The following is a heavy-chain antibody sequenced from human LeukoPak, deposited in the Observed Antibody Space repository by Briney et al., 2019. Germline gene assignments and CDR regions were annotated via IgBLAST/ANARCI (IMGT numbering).Heavy chain of an antibody. D-gene: IGHD1-26*01. V-gene: IGHV3-30-3*01. J-gene: IGHJ4*02. Sequence: GRSLRLSCAASGFTFSSYAMHWVRQAPGKGLEWVAVISYDGSNKYYADSVKGRFTISRDNSKNTLYLQMNSLRAEDTAVYYWARDALSGSYRDYWGQGTLVTVSS. CDR2: ISYDGSNK. CDR1: GFTFSSYA. CDR3: ARDALSGSYRDY.